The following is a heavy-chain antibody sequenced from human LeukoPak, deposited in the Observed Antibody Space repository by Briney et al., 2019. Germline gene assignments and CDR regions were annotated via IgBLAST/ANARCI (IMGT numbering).Heavy chain of an antibody. V-gene: IGHV4-61*01. CDR3: ARGGRVRGVKFDY. D-gene: IGHD3-10*01. CDR1: GGSVSSGSYY. Sequence: SETLSLTCTVSGGSVSSGSYYWSWIRQPPGKGLEWIGEINHSGSTNYNPSLKSRVTISVDTSKNQFSLKLSSVTAADTAVYYCARGGRVRGVKFDYWGQGTLVTVSS. CDR2: INHSGST. J-gene: IGHJ4*02.